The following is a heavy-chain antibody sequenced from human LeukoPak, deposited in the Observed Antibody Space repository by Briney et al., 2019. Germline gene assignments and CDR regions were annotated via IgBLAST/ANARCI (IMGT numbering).Heavy chain of an antibody. V-gene: IGHV4-38-2*02. CDR3: ARPKYATDSGSYYRAFDI. J-gene: IGHJ3*02. Sequence: SETLSLTCTVSGYSISGGYYWGWIRQPPGKGLEWIGSIFHSGSTYYNPSLKSRVTISVDTSKNQFSLKLSSVTAADTAVYYCARPKYATDSGSYYRAFDIWGQGTMVTVSS. CDR2: IFHSGST. CDR1: GYSISGGYY. D-gene: IGHD1-26*01.